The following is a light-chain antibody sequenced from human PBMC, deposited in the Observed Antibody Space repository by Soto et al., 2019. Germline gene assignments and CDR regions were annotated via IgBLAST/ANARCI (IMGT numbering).Light chain of an antibody. Sequence: QSALTQPAFVSGSPGQSITISCTGTSSDVGGYNYVSWYQHHPGKAPKLIIYEVDTRPSGVSNRFSGSKSGNTASLTISGLQAEDEADYHCSSYTTSSTLFVFGTGTKVTVL. V-gene: IGLV2-14*01. CDR1: SSDVGGYNY. CDR2: EVD. CDR3: SSYTTSSTLFV. J-gene: IGLJ1*01.